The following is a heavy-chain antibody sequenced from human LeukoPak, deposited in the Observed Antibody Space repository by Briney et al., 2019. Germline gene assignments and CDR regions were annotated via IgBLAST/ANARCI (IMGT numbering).Heavy chain of an antibody. CDR3: TKDRRGPAAGTWYFDS. Sequence: PGGSLRLSCVASGFTFSSTTMGWVRQAPGRGLEWVSSITAIDGRTYYADSVRGLFTISRDNSKNTVYLQLNSLRAGDTAIYYCTKDRRGPAAGTWYFDSWGQGTLVTVSS. CDR1: GFTFSSTT. CDR2: ITAIDGRT. D-gene: IGHD6-13*01. V-gene: IGHV3-23*01. J-gene: IGHJ4*02.